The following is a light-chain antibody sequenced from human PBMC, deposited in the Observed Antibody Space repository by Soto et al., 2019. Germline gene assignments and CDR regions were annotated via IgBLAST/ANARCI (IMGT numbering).Light chain of an antibody. Sequence: DIVLTQSPGTLSLSPGERATLSCRASQSVSSNNLAWLRQKPGQAPRLLIYGTSSRATGIPDRFSGSGSGTDFTLTISRLEPEDFAVYFCQRYGSSPLITFGQGTRLEIK. CDR1: QSVSSNN. V-gene: IGKV3-20*01. CDR2: GTS. J-gene: IGKJ5*01. CDR3: QRYGSSPLIT.